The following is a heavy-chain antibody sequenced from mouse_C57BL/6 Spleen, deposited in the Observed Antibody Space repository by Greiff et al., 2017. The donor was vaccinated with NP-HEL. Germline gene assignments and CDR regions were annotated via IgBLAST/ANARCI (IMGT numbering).Heavy chain of an antibody. J-gene: IGHJ1*03. CDR1: GYTFTDYE. CDR3: TRGLGPYWYFDV. CDR2: IDPETGGT. Sequence: VKLMESGAELVRPGASVTLSCKASGYTFTDYEMHWVKQTPVHGLEWIGAIDPETGGTAYNQKFKGKAILTADKSSSTAYMELRSLTSEDSAVYYCTRGLGPYWYFDVWGTGTTVTVSS. D-gene: IGHD4-1*01. V-gene: IGHV1-15*01.